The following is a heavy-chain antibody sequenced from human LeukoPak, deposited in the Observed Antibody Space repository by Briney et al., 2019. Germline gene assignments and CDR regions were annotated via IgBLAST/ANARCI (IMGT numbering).Heavy chain of an antibody. CDR1: GFTFDDYA. V-gene: IGHV3-9*01. CDR2: ISWTSGSI. CDR3: AKDSQWLVSGGSGYFDY. J-gene: IGHJ4*02. Sequence: GGSLRLSCAASGFTFDDYAMHWVRQAPGKGLEWVSGISWTSGSIGYADSVKGRFTISRDNAKNSLYLQMNSLRAEDTALYYCAKDSQWLVSGGSGYFDYWGQGTLVTVSS. D-gene: IGHD6-19*01.